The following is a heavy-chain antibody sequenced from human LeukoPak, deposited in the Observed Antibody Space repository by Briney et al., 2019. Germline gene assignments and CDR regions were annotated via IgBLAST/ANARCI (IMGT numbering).Heavy chain of an antibody. CDR1: GGSFSGYY. J-gene: IGHJ4*02. CDR2: INHSGST. CDR3: ALEERHPGVIY. Sequence: PSETLSLTCAVYGGSFSGYYWSWIRQPPGKGLEWFGEINHSGSTNDNPSLNSRVTTSVDMSKNQLSLKGKSVTAADTAVYYCALEERHPGVIYWGRGRVVTVSS. D-gene: IGHD1-1*01. V-gene: IGHV4-34*01.